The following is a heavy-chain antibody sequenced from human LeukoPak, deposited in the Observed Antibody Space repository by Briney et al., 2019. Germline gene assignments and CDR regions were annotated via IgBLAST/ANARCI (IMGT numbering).Heavy chain of an antibody. D-gene: IGHD3-22*01. V-gene: IGHV4-34*01. CDR2: INHSGST. Sequence: PSETLSLTCAVYGGSFGGYYWSWIRQPPGKGLEWIGEINHSGSTNYNPSLKSRVTISVDTSKNQFSLKLSSVTAADTAVYYCARGPTYYYDSSGYYGNAFDIWGQGTMVTVSS. J-gene: IGHJ3*02. CDR3: ARGPTYYYDSSGYYGNAFDI. CDR1: GGSFGGYY.